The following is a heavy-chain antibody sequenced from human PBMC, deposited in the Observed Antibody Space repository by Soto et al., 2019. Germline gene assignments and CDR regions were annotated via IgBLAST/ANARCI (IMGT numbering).Heavy chain of an antibody. V-gene: IGHV1-3*01. CDR3: ARGPDTFNRANWFDT. D-gene: IGHD3-9*01. CDR2: TNAGNGNT. CDR1: GYTFTSYA. J-gene: IGHJ5*02. Sequence: GASVKVSCKASGYTFTSYAMHWVRQAPGQRLEWMGWTNAGNGNTKYSQKFRGRVTITRDTSASTAYMELSSLRSEDTAVYYCARGPDTFNRANWFDTWGPGTLVTVSS.